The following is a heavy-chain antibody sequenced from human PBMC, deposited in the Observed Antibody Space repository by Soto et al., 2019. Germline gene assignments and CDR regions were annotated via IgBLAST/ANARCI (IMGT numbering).Heavy chain of an antibody. V-gene: IGHV1-8*01. CDR1: GYTFTSYY. J-gene: IGHJ6*02. CDR2: MNPNSGNT. CDR3: ARGGGSIAARPDYYYGMXX. D-gene: IGHD6-6*01. Sequence: ASVKVSCKASGYTFTSYYINWVRQATGQGLEWMGWMNPNSGNTGYAQKFQGRVTMTRNTSISTAYMELSSLRSEDTAVYYCARGGGSIAARPDYYYGMXXWGQGTXVTVSS.